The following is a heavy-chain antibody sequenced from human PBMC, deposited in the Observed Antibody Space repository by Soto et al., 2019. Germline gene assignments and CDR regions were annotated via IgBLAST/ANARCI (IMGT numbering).Heavy chain of an antibody. V-gene: IGHV3-21*01. CDR3: AREGDFHGSGSYRDAFDI. CDR2: ISSSSSYI. J-gene: IGHJ3*02. D-gene: IGHD3-10*01. Sequence: PGGSLRLSCAASGFTFSSYSMNWVRQAPGKGLEWVSPISSSSSYIYYADSVKGRFTISRDNAKNSLYLQMNSLRAEDTAVYYCAREGDFHGSGSYRDAFDIWGQGTMVTVSS. CDR1: GFTFSSYS.